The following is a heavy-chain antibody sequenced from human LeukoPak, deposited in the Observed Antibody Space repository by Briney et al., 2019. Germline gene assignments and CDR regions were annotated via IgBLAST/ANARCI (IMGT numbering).Heavy chain of an antibody. Sequence: AGGSLRLSCAASGFTFSSYSMNWARQAPGKGLEWVPSISSSSSYIYYADSVKGRFTISRDNAKNSLYLQMNSLRAEDTAVYYCARAIFGVVHDAFDIWGQGTMVTVSS. D-gene: IGHD3-3*01. CDR1: GFTFSSYS. CDR3: ARAIFGVVHDAFDI. J-gene: IGHJ3*02. CDR2: ISSSSSYI. V-gene: IGHV3-21*01.